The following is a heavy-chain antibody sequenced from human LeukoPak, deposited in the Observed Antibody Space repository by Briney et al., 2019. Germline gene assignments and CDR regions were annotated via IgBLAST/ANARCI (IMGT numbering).Heavy chain of an antibody. V-gene: IGHV4-38-2*02. J-gene: IGHJ3*02. D-gene: IGHD6-19*01. CDR1: GYSISGGYY. Sequence: PSETLSLTCAVSGYSISGGYYWGWIRQPPGKGLEWIGSIYHSGSTYYNPSLKSRVTISVDTSKNQFSLKLISVTAADTAVYYCARDGSTVAGTASFDIWGQGTLVTVSS. CDR2: IYHSGST. CDR3: ARDGSTVAGTASFDI.